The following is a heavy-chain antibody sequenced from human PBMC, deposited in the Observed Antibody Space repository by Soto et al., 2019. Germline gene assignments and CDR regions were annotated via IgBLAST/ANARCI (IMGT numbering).Heavy chain of an antibody. J-gene: IGHJ4*02. Sequence: PSETLSLTCTVSGGSISSSSYYWGWIRQPPGKGLEWIGYIYYSGSTNYNPSLKSRVTISVATSKNQFSLKLSFVTVADTAVYYCARGPDWRLDYWGQGTLVTVSS. CDR2: IYYSGST. CDR1: GGSISSSSYY. D-gene: IGHD1-1*01. CDR3: ARGPDWRLDY. V-gene: IGHV4-61*05.